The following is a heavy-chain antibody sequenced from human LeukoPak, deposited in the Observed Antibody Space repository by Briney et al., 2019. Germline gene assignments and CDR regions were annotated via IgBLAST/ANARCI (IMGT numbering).Heavy chain of an antibody. D-gene: IGHD3-10*01. J-gene: IGHJ4*02. CDR2: ISSSSSTI. CDR1: GFTFSSYS. CDR3: ASDRGLFDY. Sequence: GGSLRLSCAASGFTFSSYSMNWVRQAPGKGLEWVSYISSSSSTIYYADSVKGRFTISRDNAKNSLYLQMNSLRAEDTAVYYCASDRGLFDYWGQGTLVTVSS. V-gene: IGHV3-48*01.